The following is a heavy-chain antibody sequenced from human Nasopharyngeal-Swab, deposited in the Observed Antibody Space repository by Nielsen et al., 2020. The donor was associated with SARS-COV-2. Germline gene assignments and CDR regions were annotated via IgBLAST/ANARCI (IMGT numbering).Heavy chain of an antibody. V-gene: IGHV3-74*01. CDR2: VNQDGSRT. CDR1: GVIFSKYC. Sequence: GGSLRLSCVASGVIFSKYCMHWVRQAPGKGLVWVSRVNQDGSRTDYADSVRGRFTISRDNAKNTLYLQMNSLRVEDTAVYYCVKHQGSSSDQWGQGTLVTVSS. CDR3: VKHQGSSSDQ. J-gene: IGHJ4*02.